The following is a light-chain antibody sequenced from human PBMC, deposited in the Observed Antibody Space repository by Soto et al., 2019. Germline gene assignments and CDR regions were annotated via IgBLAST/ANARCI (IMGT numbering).Light chain of an antibody. J-gene: IGLJ2*01. CDR2: EVN. Sequence: QSVLTQPPSASGSPGQSVTISCTGTSSDVGAYNYVSRYQQLPGKAPKLMIYEVNKRPSGVPDRFSGSKSGNTASLTVSGLQAEDEADYFCSAYVGNNNLVFGGGTKLTVL. CDR1: SSDVGAYNY. V-gene: IGLV2-8*01. CDR3: SAYVGNNNLV.